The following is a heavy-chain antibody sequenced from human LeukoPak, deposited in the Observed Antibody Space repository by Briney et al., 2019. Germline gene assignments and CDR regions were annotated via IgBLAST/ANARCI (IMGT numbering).Heavy chain of an antibody. CDR2: IYYSGGT. D-gene: IGHD2-2*01. V-gene: IGHV4-59*01. CDR1: GGSISSYY. Sequence: PSETLSLTCTVSGGSISSYYWSWIRQPPGKGLEWIGYIYYSGGTNYNPSLKSRVTISVDTSKNQFSLKLSSVTAADTAVYYCARGGNARNIVVVPAAIGDIWGQGTMVTASS. J-gene: IGHJ3*02. CDR3: ARGGNARNIVVVPAAIGDI.